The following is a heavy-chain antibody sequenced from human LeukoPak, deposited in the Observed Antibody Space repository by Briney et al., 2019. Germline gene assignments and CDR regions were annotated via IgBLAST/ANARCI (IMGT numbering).Heavy chain of an antibody. CDR3: ARYSSGWRDYYFYYMDV. D-gene: IGHD6-19*01. J-gene: IGHJ6*03. Sequence: PGGSLRLSCAASGFTFSSYEMNWVRQAPGKGLEWVSYISNSGSTIYYADSVTGRFTISRDNAKNSLYLQMSSLRAEDTAVYYCARYSSGWRDYYFYYMDVWGKGTTVTISS. CDR1: GFTFSSYE. V-gene: IGHV3-48*03. CDR2: ISNSGSTI.